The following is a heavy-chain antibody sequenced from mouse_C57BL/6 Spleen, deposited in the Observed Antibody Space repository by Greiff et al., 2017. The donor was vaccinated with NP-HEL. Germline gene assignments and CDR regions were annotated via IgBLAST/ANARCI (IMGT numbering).Heavy chain of an antibody. CDR3: TRDGPFDY. V-gene: IGHV1-15*01. J-gene: IGHJ2*01. Sequence: QVHVKQSGAELVRPGASVTLSCKASGYTFTDYEMHWVKQTPVHGLEWIGAIDPETGGTAYNQKFKGKAILTADKSSSTAYMELRSLTSEDSAVYYCTRDGPFDYWGQGTTLTVSS. CDR1: GYTFTDYE. D-gene: IGHD1-2*01. CDR2: IDPETGGT.